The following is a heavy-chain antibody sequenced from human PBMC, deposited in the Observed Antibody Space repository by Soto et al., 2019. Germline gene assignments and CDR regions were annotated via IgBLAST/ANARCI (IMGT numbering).Heavy chain of an antibody. Sequence: GGSLRLSCAASGFTFSSYGMHWVRQAPGKGLEWVAVIWYDGSNKYYADSVKGRLTISRDNSKNTLYLQMNSLRAEDTAVYYCARDWSSSYNWKLRTSYYYYGMDVWGQGTTVTAP. CDR3: ARDWSSSYNWKLRTSYYYYGMDV. J-gene: IGHJ6*02. CDR2: IWYDGSNK. D-gene: IGHD1-20*01. V-gene: IGHV3-33*01. CDR1: GFTFSSYG.